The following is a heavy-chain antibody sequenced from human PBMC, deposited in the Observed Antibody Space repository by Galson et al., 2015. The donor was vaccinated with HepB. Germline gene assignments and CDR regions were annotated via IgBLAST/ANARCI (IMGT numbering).Heavy chain of an antibody. CDR2: SYWDDDR. Sequence: PALVKPTQTLTLTCTFPGFSPTTRGMAVAWIRQPPGKALEWLALSYWDDDRRYSPSLKSRLTITKDTSKNQVVLTMTNMDPVDTATYFCARSSEGYSTSGFCWGFDFWGQGTLVTVSS. D-gene: IGHD2-8*01. CDR3: ARSSEGYSTSGFCWGFDF. V-gene: IGHV2-5*02. J-gene: IGHJ4*02. CDR1: GFSPTTRGMA.